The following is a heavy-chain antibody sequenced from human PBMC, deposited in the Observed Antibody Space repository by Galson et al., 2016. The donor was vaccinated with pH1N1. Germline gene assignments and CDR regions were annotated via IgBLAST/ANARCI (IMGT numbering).Heavy chain of an antibody. J-gene: IGHJ3*02. CDR2: IWLGGSLI. CDR1: GYKFASSW. Sequence: QSGAEVKKPGESLKISCKGSGYKFASSWIVWVRQMPGKGLEWMGIIWLGGSLIRCKPSFQGQVTISADKSINIVYLEWGSLKASDTATYYCARQNDYGDYRGDAFDIWGQGTLVTVSS. V-gene: IGHV5-51*01. CDR3: ARQNDYGDYRGDAFDI. D-gene: IGHD4-17*01.